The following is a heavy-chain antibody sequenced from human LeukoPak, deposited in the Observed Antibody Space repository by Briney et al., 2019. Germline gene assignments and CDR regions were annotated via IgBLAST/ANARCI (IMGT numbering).Heavy chain of an antibody. CDR2: ISWNSGSI. J-gene: IGHJ3*02. Sequence: GGSLRLSCAASGFTFSSYSMNWVRQAPGKGLEWVSGISWNSGSIGYADSVKGRFTISRDNAKNSLYLQMNSLRAEDMALYYCAKDKGFGVGATGAFDIWGQGTMVTVSS. CDR3: AKDKGFGVGATGAFDI. V-gene: IGHV3-9*03. CDR1: GFTFSSYS. D-gene: IGHD1-26*01.